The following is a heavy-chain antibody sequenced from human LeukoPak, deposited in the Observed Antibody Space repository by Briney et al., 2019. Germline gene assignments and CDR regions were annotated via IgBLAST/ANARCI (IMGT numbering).Heavy chain of an antibody. D-gene: IGHD1-1*01. CDR2: IHYSGST. J-gene: IGHJ4*02. Sequence: SETLSLTCTVSGDSISSFWWSWIRQPPGKGLQWIGCIHYSGSTKYHPSFKSRVAMSVDTSKNQFSLKLTSVTAADSAVYCCARDLELERNRWNYFESWGQGTLVTVSS. CDR1: GDSISSFW. CDR3: ARDLELERNRWNYFES. V-gene: IGHV4-59*01.